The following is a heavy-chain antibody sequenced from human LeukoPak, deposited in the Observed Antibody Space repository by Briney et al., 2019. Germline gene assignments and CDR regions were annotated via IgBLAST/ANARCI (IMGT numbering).Heavy chain of an antibody. Sequence: PSETLSLTCTVSGGSISSYYWSWIRQPPGKGLEWIGYIYYSGSTNHNPSLKSRVTISVDTSKNPCSLKLSSVTAADTAVYYCAREIKLESSWFDPWGQGTLVTVSS. CDR3: AREIKLESSWFDP. CDR1: GGSISSYY. V-gene: IGHV4-59*01. D-gene: IGHD1-1*01. J-gene: IGHJ5*02. CDR2: IYYSGST.